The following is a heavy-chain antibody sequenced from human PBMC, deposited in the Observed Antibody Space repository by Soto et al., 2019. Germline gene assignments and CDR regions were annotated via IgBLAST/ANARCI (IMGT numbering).Heavy chain of an antibody. V-gene: IGHV3-64D*08. CDR3: VKDHHYYDSSGYWNY. Sequence: GGSLKLSCSASGFTFSSYAMHWVRQAPGKGLEYVSAISSNGGSTYYADSVKGRFTISRDNSKNTLYLQMSSLRAEDTAVYYCVKDHHYYDSSGYWNYWGQGTLVTVSS. D-gene: IGHD3-22*01. CDR1: GFTFSSYA. CDR2: ISSNGGST. J-gene: IGHJ4*02.